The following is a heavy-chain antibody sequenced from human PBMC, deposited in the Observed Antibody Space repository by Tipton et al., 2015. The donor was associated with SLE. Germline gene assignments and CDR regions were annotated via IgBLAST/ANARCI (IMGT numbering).Heavy chain of an antibody. CDR1: GGSFSGYY. CDR2: INHSGST. J-gene: IGHJ5*02. CDR3: ARDRIDSGIKT. V-gene: IGHV4-34*01. D-gene: IGHD3-10*01. Sequence: TLSLTCAVYGGSFSGYYWSWIRQPPGKGLEWIGEINHSGSTNYNPSLKSRVTISVDTSKNQFSLKLSSVTAADTAVYFCARDRIDSGIKTWGQGILVTVSS.